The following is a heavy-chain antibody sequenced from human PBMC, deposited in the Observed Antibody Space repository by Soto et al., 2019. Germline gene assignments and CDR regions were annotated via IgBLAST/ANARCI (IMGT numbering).Heavy chain of an antibody. J-gene: IGHJ4*02. CDR3: AKERYYESSGYLAD. V-gene: IGHV3-23*01. Sequence: EVQLLESGGGLVQPGGSLRLSCAASGFTFSSYVMSWVRQAPGKGLEWVAAISGSGGSTYYADSVKGRFTISRDNYKNTLYLQMNSLRAEDTAVYYCAKERYYESSGYLADWGQGTLVTVSS. CDR2: ISGSGGST. CDR1: GFTFSSYV. D-gene: IGHD3-22*01.